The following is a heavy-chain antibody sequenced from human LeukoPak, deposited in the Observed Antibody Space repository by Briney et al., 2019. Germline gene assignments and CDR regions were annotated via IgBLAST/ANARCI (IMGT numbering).Heavy chain of an antibody. J-gene: IGHJ4*02. Sequence: GGSLRLSRAASGFTFSSYSMNWVRQAPGKGLEWVSSISSSSSYIYYADSVKGRFTISRDNAKNSLYLQMNSLRAEDTAVYYCXRDXPXSSXWYGRPPFDYWGQGTLVTVSS. D-gene: IGHD6-19*01. V-gene: IGHV3-21*01. CDR2: ISSSSSYI. CDR3: XRDXPXSSXWYGRPPFDY. CDR1: GFTFSSYS.